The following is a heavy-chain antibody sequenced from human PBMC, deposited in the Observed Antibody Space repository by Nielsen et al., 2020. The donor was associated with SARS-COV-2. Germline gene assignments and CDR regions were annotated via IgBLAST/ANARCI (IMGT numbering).Heavy chain of an antibody. CDR3: AREDIGYSSSWSFDY. CDR1: GFTFSSYA. V-gene: IGHV3-30-3*01. CDR2: ISYDGSNK. Sequence: GESLKISCAASGFTFSSYAMHWVRQAPGKGLEWVAVISYDGSNKYYADSVKGRFTISRDNSKNTLYLQMNSLRAEDTAVYYCAREDIGYSSSWSFDYWGQGTLVIVSS. J-gene: IGHJ4*02. D-gene: IGHD6-13*01.